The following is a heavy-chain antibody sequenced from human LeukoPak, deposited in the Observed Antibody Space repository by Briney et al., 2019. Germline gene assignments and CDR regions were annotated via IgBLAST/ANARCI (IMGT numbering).Heavy chain of an antibody. CDR2: INPNSGGT. V-gene: IGHV1-2*06. J-gene: IGHJ4*02. D-gene: IGHD6-13*01. Sequence: ASVKVSCKASGYTFTGYYMHWVRQAPGQGLEWMGRINPNSGGTNYAQTFQGRVTMTRDTSITTAYLEVSSLRSDDTAVYYCARAGVAAAAPDYWGQGTLVTVSS. CDR3: ARAGVAAAAPDY. CDR1: GYTFTGYY.